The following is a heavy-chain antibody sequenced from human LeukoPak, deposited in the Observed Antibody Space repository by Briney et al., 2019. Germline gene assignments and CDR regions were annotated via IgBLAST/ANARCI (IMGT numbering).Heavy chain of an antibody. V-gene: IGHV3-43*02. CDR1: GFTFDDYA. Sequence: GGSLRLSCAASGFTFDDYAMHWVRQAPGKGREWVSVISGDGGSTFYADSVKGRFTISRDNSKNSLYLQMNSLRTEDTALYYCARDLYYYDSGAYYTGDYWGQGTLVTVSS. D-gene: IGHD3-22*01. J-gene: IGHJ4*02. CDR3: ARDLYYYDSGAYYTGDY. CDR2: ISGDGGST.